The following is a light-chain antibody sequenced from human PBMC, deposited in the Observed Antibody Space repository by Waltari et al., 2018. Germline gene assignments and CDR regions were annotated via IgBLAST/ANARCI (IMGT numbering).Light chain of an antibody. CDR1: ENVNNY. CDR3: QHGYGTPFT. J-gene: IGKJ3*01. V-gene: IGKV1-39*01. Sequence: DIQMTQSPSSLSASVGARVPITCRASENVNNYLKWYQQKPGKAPKLLIYKASTVQSGVPSRCSGSGSGTDYTFTISSLQSEDVATYYCQHGYGTPFTFGPGTKLDIK. CDR2: KAS.